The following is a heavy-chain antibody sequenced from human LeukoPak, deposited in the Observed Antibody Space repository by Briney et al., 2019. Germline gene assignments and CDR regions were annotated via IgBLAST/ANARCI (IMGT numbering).Heavy chain of an antibody. D-gene: IGHD1-26*01. CDR2: ISGSGGST. V-gene: IGHV3-23*01. CDR3: ATIPVGPKWFDP. J-gene: IGHJ5*02. Sequence: PGGSLRLSCAASGFTFSSYGMSWVRQAPGKGLEWVSAISGSGGSTYYADSVKGRFTISRDNSKNTLYMQMISLRAEDTAVYYCATIPVGPKWFDPWGQGTLVTVSS. CDR1: GFTFSSYG.